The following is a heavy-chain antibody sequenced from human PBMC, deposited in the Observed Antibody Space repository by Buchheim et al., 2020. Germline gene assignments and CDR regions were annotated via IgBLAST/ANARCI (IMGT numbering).Heavy chain of an antibody. Sequence: QVQLVESGGGVVQPGRSLRLSCAASGFTFSSYGMHWVRQAPGKGLEWVAVISYDGSNKYYADSVKGRFTISRDNSKNTLYLQMNSLRAEDTAVYYCARVHSSGYYYVFYYWGQGTL. D-gene: IGHD3-22*01. CDR3: ARVHSSGYYYVFYY. V-gene: IGHV3-30*03. CDR2: ISYDGSNK. J-gene: IGHJ4*02. CDR1: GFTFSSYG.